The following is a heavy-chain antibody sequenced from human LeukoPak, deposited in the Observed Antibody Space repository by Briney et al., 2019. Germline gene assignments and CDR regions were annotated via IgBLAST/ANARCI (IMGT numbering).Heavy chain of an antibody. D-gene: IGHD3-10*01. CDR3: ARTTTPHYYGSGSYALGY. J-gene: IGHJ4*02. V-gene: IGHV3-30-3*01. Sequence: PGRSLRLSCAASGFTFSTYAMHWVRQGPGKGLEWVAVISYDGSNKFCADSVKGRFTISRDNSKNTLYLQMSSLSAEDTAVYYCARTTTPHYYGSGSYALGYWGQGTLVTVS. CDR1: GFTFSTYA. CDR2: ISYDGSNK.